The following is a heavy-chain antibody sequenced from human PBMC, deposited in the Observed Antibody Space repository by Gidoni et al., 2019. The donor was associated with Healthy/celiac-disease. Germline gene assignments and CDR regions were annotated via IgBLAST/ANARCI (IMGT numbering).Heavy chain of an antibody. J-gene: IGHJ6*02. CDR1: GGTFSSYA. Sequence: QVQLVQSGAEVKKPGSSVKVSCKASGGTFSSYAISWVRQAPGQGLEWMGGIIPIFGTANYAQKFQGRVTITADESTSTAYMELSSLRSEDTAVYYCARGVQAASNYDYYYYGMDVWGQGTTVTVSS. V-gene: IGHV1-69*01. CDR2: IIPIFGTA. D-gene: IGHD4-4*01. CDR3: ARGVQAASNYDYYYYGMDV.